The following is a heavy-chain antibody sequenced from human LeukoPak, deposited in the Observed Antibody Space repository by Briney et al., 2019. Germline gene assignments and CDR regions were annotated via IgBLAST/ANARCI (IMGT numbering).Heavy chain of an antibody. CDR1: GFPFSSYS. D-gene: IGHD6-19*01. CDR3: ARGVSSGWYSNFDY. Sequence: GGSQRLSCAASGFPFSSYSMNWVRQAPGKGLEWVSPISSSGSTYIYYADSVKGRSTTPRDNAKNSLYLQMNSLRAEDTAVYYCARGVSSGWYSNFDYWGQGTLVTVSS. J-gene: IGHJ4*02. CDR2: ISSSGSTYI. V-gene: IGHV3-21*01.